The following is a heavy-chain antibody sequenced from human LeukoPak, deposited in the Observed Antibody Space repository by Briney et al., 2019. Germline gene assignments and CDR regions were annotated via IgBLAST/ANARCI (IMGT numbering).Heavy chain of an antibody. CDR3: AIRIYDCSSTSCHEGFDC. J-gene: IGHJ4*02. D-gene: IGHD2-2*01. CDR1: GYTFTSYD. CDR2: MNPNSGNT. Sequence: ASVKVSCKASGYTFTSYDINWVRQATGQGLEWMGWMNPNSGNTGYAQKFQGRVTMTRNTSISTAYMELSSLRSEDTAVYYCAIRIYDCSSTSCHEGFDCWGQGTLVTVSS. V-gene: IGHV1-8*01.